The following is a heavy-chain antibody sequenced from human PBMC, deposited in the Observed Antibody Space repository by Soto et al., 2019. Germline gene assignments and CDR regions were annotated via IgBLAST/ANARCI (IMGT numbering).Heavy chain of an antibody. V-gene: IGHV4-59*08. D-gene: IGHD6-13*01. CDR1: GGSISSYY. CDR3: WRTGSTSWQAWFDP. Sequence: SETLSLTCTVSGGSISSYYWSWIRQPPGKGLEWIGYIYYSGSTNYNPSLKSRVTISVDTSKNQFSLKLSSVTAADPAVYYWWRTGSTSWQAWFDPWGKGPLLSVYS. CDR2: IYYSGST. J-gene: IGHJ5*02.